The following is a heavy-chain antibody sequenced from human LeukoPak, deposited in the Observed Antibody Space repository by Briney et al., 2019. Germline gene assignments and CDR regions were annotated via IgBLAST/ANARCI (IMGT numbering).Heavy chain of an antibody. V-gene: IGHV4-4*02. J-gene: IGHJ6*04. CDR1: GGSISSSNW. D-gene: IGHD2-2*01. Sequence: PSETLSLTCAVSGGSISSSNWWSWVRQPPGKGLGWIGEIYHSGSTNYDPSLKSRVTISVDKSKNQFSLKLSSLTAADTAVYYCTRSYIVVVPAAPRHYYGMDVWGKGTTVTVSS. CDR3: TRSYIVVVPAAPRHYYGMDV. CDR2: IYHSGST.